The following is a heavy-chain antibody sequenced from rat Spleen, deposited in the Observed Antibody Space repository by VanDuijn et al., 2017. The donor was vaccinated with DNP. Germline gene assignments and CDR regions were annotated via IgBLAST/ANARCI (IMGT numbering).Heavy chain of an antibody. CDR1: GFIFSDYA. D-gene: IGHD1-4*01. Sequence: EVQLVESGGGLVQPGRSLKLSCAASGFIFSDYAMAWVRQAPKKGLEWVATIIYDGSSTYYRDSVKGRFTISRDDAKNSLYLQMNSLRSEDTATYYCAGRPPPTRGPFDYWGQGVTVTVSS. CDR2: IIYDGSST. CDR3: AGRPPPTRGPFDY. V-gene: IGHV5-17*01. J-gene: IGHJ2*01.